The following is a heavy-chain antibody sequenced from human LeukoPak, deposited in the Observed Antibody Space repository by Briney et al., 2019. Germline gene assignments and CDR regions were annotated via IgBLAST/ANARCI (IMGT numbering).Heavy chain of an antibody. D-gene: IGHD3-22*01. V-gene: IGHV1-18*01. CDR2: ISAYNGNT. CDR1: GYTFTIYG. J-gene: IGHJ4*02. CDR3: AAGNYYDSSGYYHLGYFDY. Sequence: ASVKVSCMASGYTFTIYGISWVRQAPGQGLEWMGWISAYNGNTNYAQKLQGGVTMTTDTSTSTAYMELRSLRSDDTAVYYCAAGNYYDSSGYYHLGYFDYWGQGTLVTVSS.